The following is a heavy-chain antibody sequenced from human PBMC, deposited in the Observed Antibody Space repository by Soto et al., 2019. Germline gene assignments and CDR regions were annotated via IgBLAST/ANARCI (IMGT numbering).Heavy chain of an antibody. CDR2: INPSSDST. D-gene: IGHD3-10*01. Sequence: ASVKVSCKASGYTFTSYYIQWVRQAPGQGLEWMGIINPSSDSTSYAQKFQGRVTMTRDTSTRTVYMELSSLRFEDTAMYYCARGGGSGTAWWFDPWGQGALVTVSS. V-gene: IGHV1-46*03. J-gene: IGHJ5*02. CDR3: ARGGGSGTAWWFDP. CDR1: GYTFTSYY.